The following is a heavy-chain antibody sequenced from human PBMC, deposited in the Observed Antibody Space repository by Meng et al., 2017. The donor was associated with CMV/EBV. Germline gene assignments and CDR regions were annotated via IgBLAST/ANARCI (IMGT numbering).Heavy chain of an antibody. CDR2: IYYSGST. Sequence: SETLSLTCTVSGGSVSSGSYYWSWIRQPPGKGLEWIGYIYYSGSTNYNPSLKSRVTISVDTSKNQFSLKLSSVTAADTAVYYCARTYYYGSGSWDWGQGTLVTSPQ. D-gene: IGHD3-10*01. CDR3: ARTYYYGSGSWD. J-gene: IGHJ4*02. V-gene: IGHV4-61*01. CDR1: GGSVSSGSYY.